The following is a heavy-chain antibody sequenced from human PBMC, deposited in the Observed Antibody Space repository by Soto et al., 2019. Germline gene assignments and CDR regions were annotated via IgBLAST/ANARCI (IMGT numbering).Heavy chain of an antibody. CDR3: ARGRCSSTSCYTNGGPFDY. D-gene: IGHD2-2*02. V-gene: IGHV3-33*01. Sequence: GWSLRLSCAASGFTFSSYGMHWVRQAPGKGLEWVAVIWYDGSNKYYADSVKGRFTISRDNSKNTLYLQMNSLRAEDTAVYYCARGRCSSTSCYTNGGPFDYWGQGTLVTV. J-gene: IGHJ4*02. CDR1: GFTFSSYG. CDR2: IWYDGSNK.